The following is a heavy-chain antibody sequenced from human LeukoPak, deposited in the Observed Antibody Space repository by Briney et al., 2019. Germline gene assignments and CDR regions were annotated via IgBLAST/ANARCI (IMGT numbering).Heavy chain of an antibody. CDR3: ERPHTVLYNWFDP. D-gene: IGHD4-11*01. CDR2: INPNSGGT. Sequence: VSVKLSCKASGYTFTGYYMHWVRQAPGQALEWMGRINPNSGGTNYAQKFQGRVTMTRDTSISTAYMELSRLRSGDTAVYYCERPHTVLYNWFDPWGQGTPVTVSS. V-gene: IGHV1-2*06. J-gene: IGHJ5*02. CDR1: GYTFTGYY.